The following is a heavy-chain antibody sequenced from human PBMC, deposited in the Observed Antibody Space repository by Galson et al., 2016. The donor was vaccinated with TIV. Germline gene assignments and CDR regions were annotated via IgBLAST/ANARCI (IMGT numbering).Heavy chain of an antibody. CDR2: INPDSGGT. CDR1: GYTFRDYY. Sequence: SVKVSCKASGYTFRDYYIHWVRKAPGQGLEWMGWINPDSGGTLYAQKFQGRVTLTRDTSINTAYMEVSSLRSDDTAIYYCASGALSDFRYWGQGTLVTVSS. V-gene: IGHV1-2*02. D-gene: IGHD3-3*01. CDR3: ASGALSDFRY. J-gene: IGHJ4*02.